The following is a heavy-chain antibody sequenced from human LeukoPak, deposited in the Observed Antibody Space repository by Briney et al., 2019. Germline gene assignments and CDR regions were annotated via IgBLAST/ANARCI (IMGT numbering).Heavy chain of an antibody. J-gene: IGHJ4*02. CDR2: ISGSGSNT. CDR1: GFTFTTYG. CDR3: AKGRGNYDILTGATPFDY. D-gene: IGHD3-9*01. Sequence: GGSLRLSCATSGFTFTTYGMIWVRQAPGKGLEWVLGISGSGSNTYYADSVKGRFTSSRDSSKKTVYLQMNSLRAEDTAVYYCAKGRGNYDILTGATPFDYWGQGTLVTVSS. V-gene: IGHV3-23*01.